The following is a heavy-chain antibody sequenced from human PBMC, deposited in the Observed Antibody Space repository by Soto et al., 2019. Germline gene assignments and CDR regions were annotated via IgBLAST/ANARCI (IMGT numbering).Heavy chain of an antibody. J-gene: IGHJ3*02. CDR3: ARDDPSDFWSGYSLRAFDI. CDR1: GFTFSSYS. D-gene: IGHD3-3*01. Sequence: GGSLRLSCAASGFTFSSYSMNWVRQAPGKGLEWVSYISSSSSTIYYADSVKGRFTLSRDNAKNSLYLQMNSLRAEDTAVYYCARDDPSDFWSGYSLRAFDIWGQGTMVTVSS. V-gene: IGHV3-48*01. CDR2: ISSSSSTI.